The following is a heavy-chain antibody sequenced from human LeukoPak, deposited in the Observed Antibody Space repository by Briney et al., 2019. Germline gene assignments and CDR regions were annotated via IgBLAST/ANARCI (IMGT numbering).Heavy chain of an antibody. CDR1: GFXFSSYP. Sequence: GGSLRLSCSASGFXFSSYPIHWVRQAPGKGLEYVSLINNYGDSTYYADSVKGRFTISRDNSKNTLYLQMSSLRAEDTAVYSCVKPNLAVAGTRYFDSWGQGTLVTVSS. V-gene: IGHV3-64D*06. CDR3: VKPNLAVAGTRYFDS. J-gene: IGHJ4*02. D-gene: IGHD6-19*01. CDR2: INNYGDST.